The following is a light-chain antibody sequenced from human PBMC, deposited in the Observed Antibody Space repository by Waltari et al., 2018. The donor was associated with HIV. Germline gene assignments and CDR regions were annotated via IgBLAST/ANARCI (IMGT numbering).Light chain of an antibody. V-gene: IGLV3-19*01. Sequence: SSELTQDPAVSVALGQTVRITCQGDSLRSYYASWYQQTPGQAPVLVIYGKNNRPSGIPDRFSGSSSGNTASLTITGAQAEDEADYYCNSRDSSGNHQVFGTGTKVTVL. J-gene: IGLJ1*01. CDR2: GKN. CDR3: NSRDSSGNHQV. CDR1: SLRSYY.